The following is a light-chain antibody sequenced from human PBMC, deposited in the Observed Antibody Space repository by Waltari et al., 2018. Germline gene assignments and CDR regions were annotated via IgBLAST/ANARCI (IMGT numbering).Light chain of an antibody. CDR2: GAS. J-gene: IGKJ4*01. CDR1: QAIRDW. CDR3: QQDNSFSLT. V-gene: IGKV1-12*01. Sequence: DTRMTQSPPSVSPSIGDRVPITCRASQAIRDWFAWYQQKPGRAPNLLMYGASTLRSGVPSRFSGSGSGTDFTLTIDSLQPEDYATYFCQQDNSFSLTFGGGTKVKL.